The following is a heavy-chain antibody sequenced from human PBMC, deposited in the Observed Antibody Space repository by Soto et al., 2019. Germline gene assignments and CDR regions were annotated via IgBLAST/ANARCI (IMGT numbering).Heavy chain of an antibody. Sequence: ASVKVSCKAAGYTFTNYGISWVRQAPGKGLEWMGGFDPEDGETIYAQKFQGRVTMTEDTSTDTAYMELSSLRSEDTAVYYCARHDSSGYYYYFDYWGQGTLVTVSS. CDR3: ARHDSSGYYYYFDY. CDR1: GYTFTNYG. CDR2: FDPEDGET. J-gene: IGHJ4*02. V-gene: IGHV1-24*01. D-gene: IGHD3-22*01.